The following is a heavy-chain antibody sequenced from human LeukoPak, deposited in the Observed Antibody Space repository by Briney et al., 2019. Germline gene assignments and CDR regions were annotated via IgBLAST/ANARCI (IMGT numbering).Heavy chain of an antibody. V-gene: IGHV4-4*07. CDR2: IVTSGTT. Sequence: SETLSLTCTVSGDSISTYYWGWLRQPAGKRVEGIGRIVTSGTTNYNPSLESRVTMSVDTSKNQFSLNLSSVTAADTAVYYCARAISSGWFKNAFDIWGQGTMVTVSS. J-gene: IGHJ3*02. CDR1: GDSISTYY. D-gene: IGHD6-19*01. CDR3: ARAISSGWFKNAFDI.